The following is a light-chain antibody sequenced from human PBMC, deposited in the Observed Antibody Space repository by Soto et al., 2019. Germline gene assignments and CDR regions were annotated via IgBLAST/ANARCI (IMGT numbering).Light chain of an antibody. CDR3: RQYGCSPWR. CDR1: QSVSSSY. J-gene: IGKJ1*01. V-gene: IGKV3-20*01. CDR2: GAS. Sequence: ETVLHQNTCTLSFSSREKATLSCSASQSVSSSYLAWYQQKPGQAPRLVIYGASSRATGIPDRFCGCGSGTDFTLTISSREFEDCAVYYCRQYGCSPWRFSQGTRVDIK.